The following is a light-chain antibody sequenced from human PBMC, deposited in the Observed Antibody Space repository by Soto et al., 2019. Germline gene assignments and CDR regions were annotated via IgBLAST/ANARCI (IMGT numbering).Light chain of an antibody. J-gene: IGKJ1*01. CDR3: MQTLESRT. V-gene: IGKV2-28*01. CDR1: RSLLNANGYIY. Sequence: DIVLTQSPLSLTVTPGEPPSISCRSSRSLLNANGYIYFHWFLPKPGQSPQLLIYLGYNRAPGVAGRFSSTGGGTDVTEKISSVEAEDVGDYYCMQTLESRTFGQGTKVEIK. CDR2: LGY.